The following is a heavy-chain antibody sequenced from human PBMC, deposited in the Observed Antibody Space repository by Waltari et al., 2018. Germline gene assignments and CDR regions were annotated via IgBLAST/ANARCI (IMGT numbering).Heavy chain of an antibody. D-gene: IGHD3-22*01. CDR2: TNAYNGLT. CDR1: GSTFANSG. CDR3: ARTYYYDSRDFDY. Sequence: QVQLVQSGGEVKTPGASVKVSCKASGSTFANSGISWERQAPGQGLEWLGWTNAYNGLTKYAQTVQDRATMTTDASASTAYMELRSLRSDDTAMYYCARTYYYDSRDFDYWGQGSLVTVSS. J-gene: IGHJ4*02. V-gene: IGHV1-18*01.